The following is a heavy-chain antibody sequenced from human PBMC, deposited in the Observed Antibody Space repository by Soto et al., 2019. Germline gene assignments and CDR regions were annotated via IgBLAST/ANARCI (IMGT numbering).Heavy chain of an antibody. D-gene: IGHD3-9*01. CDR2: ISGGGAST. V-gene: IGHV3-23*01. J-gene: IGHJ4*02. CDR1: GFTFSNYG. Sequence: GGSLRLSCATSGFTFSNYGMSWVRQAPGKGLEWVSSISGGGASTYYADSVKGRFTISRDNSKNTLYLQMNSLRAEDTAVYYCAKEFGITIFLNLGYWGQGTLVTVSS. CDR3: AKEFGITIFLNLGY.